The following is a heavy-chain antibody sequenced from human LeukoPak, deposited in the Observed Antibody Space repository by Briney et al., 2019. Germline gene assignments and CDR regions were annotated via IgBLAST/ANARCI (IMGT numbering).Heavy chain of an antibody. CDR1: GGSISSGSYY. CDR3: ARVGMTTTGYYYGMDV. J-gene: IGHJ6*02. Sequence: SGTLSLTCAVSGGSISSGSYYWSWIRQPAGKGLEWIGRIYTSGSTNYNPSLKSRVTISVDTSKNQFSLKLSSVTAADTAVYYCARVGMTTTGYYYGMDVWGQGTTVTVSS. CDR2: IYTSGST. D-gene: IGHD1-1*01. V-gene: IGHV4-61*02.